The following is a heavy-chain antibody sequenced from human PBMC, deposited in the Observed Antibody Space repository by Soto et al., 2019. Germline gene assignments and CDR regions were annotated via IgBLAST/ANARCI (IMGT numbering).Heavy chain of an antibody. J-gene: IGHJ4*02. Sequence: PVGSLRLSCAAFGFTFSSFALSWVRQAPGKGLEWVSAISGSGDGTDYADSVKGRFTISRDNSKNTLYLQMNSLRAEDTAVYYCAGPGYSSQDYWGQGALVTVSS. CDR1: GFTFSSFA. CDR2: ISGSGDGT. D-gene: IGHD5-18*01. V-gene: IGHV3-23*01. CDR3: AGPGYSSQDY.